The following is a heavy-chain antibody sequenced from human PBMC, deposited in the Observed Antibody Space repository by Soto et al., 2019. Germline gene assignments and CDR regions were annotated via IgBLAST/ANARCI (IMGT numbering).Heavy chain of an antibody. J-gene: IGHJ3*01. CDR3: ARYRTKVPVAFDV. Sequence: QVQLVQSGAEVKKPGASVQVSCKASGLAFPIDDIIWVRQTIGQGLELMGWMNPSGSNTGYAQKFQGRATFTWNTPTSTAYMDLSGLRSEDMAVYYCARYRTKVPVAFDVWGQGTMVTVSS. D-gene: IGHD3-16*02. CDR2: MNPSGSNT. CDR1: GLAFPIDD. V-gene: IGHV1-8*01.